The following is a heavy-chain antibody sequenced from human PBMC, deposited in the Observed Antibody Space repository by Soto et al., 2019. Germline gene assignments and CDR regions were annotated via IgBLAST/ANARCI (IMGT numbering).Heavy chain of an antibody. D-gene: IGHD1-26*01. CDR3: AKDLYCNSYYYSGMDV. Sequence: HPGGSLRLSCAASGFTFSSYGMHWVRQAPGKGLEWVAVISYDGSNKYYADSVKGRFTISRDNSKNTLYLQMNSLRAEDTAVYYCAKDLYCNSYYYSGMDVWGQGTRVTVSS. V-gene: IGHV3-30*18. CDR2: ISYDGSNK. J-gene: IGHJ6*02. CDR1: GFTFSSYG.